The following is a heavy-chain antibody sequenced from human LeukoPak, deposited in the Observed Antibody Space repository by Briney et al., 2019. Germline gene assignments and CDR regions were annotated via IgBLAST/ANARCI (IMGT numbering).Heavy chain of an antibody. Sequence: PGGSLRLSCAASGFTFSSYAMSWVRQAPGKGLEWVSAISGSGGSTYYADSVKGRFTISRDNSKNTLYLQMNSLRAGDTAVYYCAKVLAGIVVVPAAMPLDYWGQGTLVTVSS. CDR2: ISGSGGST. CDR3: AKVLAGIVVVPAAMPLDY. V-gene: IGHV3-23*01. CDR1: GFTFSSYA. D-gene: IGHD2-2*01. J-gene: IGHJ4*02.